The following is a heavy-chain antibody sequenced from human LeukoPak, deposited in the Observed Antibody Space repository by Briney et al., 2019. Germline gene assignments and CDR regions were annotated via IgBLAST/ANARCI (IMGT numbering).Heavy chain of an antibody. CDR2: IWYDGGNK. V-gene: IGHV3-33*01. CDR3: ARGGSPTTTVTSAGAFDI. D-gene: IGHD4-17*01. J-gene: IGHJ3*02. Sequence: QPGGSLRLSCAASGFTFSSYGMHWVRQAPGKGLEWVAVIWYDGGNKYYADSVKGRFTISRDNSKNTLYLQMNSLRAEDTAVYYCARGGSPTTTVTSAGAFDIWGQGTMVTVSS. CDR1: GFTFSSYG.